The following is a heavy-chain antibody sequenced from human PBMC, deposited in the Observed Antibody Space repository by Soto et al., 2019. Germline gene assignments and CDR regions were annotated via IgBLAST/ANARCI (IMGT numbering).Heavy chain of an antibody. CDR3: AKDSVEMATISVLGNAFDI. D-gene: IGHD5-12*01. CDR2: ISYDGSNK. Sequence: QVQLVESGGGVVQPGRSLRLSCAASGFTFSSYGMHWVRQAPGKGLEWVAVISYDGSNKYYADSVKGRFTISRYNSKNTLYLQMNSLRAEDTAVYYCAKDSVEMATISVLGNAFDIWGQGTMVTVSS. J-gene: IGHJ3*02. V-gene: IGHV3-30*18. CDR1: GFTFSSYG.